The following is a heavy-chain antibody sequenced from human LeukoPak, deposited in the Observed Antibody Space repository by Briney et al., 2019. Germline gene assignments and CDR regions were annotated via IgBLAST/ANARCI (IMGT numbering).Heavy chain of an antibody. D-gene: IGHD6-13*01. J-gene: IGHJ4*02. CDR3: ARVTVDSISWYHYFDH. CDR1: GGTFSSYA. Sequence: SVKVSCKASGGTFSSYAISWVRQTPGQGLEWMGGIIPIFGTANYAQKFQGRVTITADKSTTTAFMEVSSLRSEDTAVYYCARVTVDSISWYHYFDHWGQGTLVTVSS. CDR2: IIPIFGTA. V-gene: IGHV1-69*06.